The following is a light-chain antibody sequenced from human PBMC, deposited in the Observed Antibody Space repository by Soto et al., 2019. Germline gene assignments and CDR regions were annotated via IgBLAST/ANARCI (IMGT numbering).Light chain of an antibody. CDR2: AAS. Sequence: DIQMTQSPSSLSASIGERANITCRASQSIDNYVNWYQQKPGKAPKVLIYAASSLQSGVPSRFSGTGSGTDFTLTISSLQPEDFATYYCQQNYSTPRTFGPGTKVDLK. CDR3: QQNYSTPRT. CDR1: QSIDNY. J-gene: IGKJ3*01. V-gene: IGKV1-39*01.